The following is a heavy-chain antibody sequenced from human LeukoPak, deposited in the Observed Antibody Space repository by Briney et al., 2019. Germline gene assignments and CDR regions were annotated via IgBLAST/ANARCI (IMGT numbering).Heavy chain of an antibody. CDR1: GFTFSSYG. CDR3: ARPDGGRFPAY. Sequence: GRSLRLSCAASGFTFSSYGMHWVRQAPVKVLEWVAVIWYDGSNKYYADSVKGRFTISRDNSKNTLYRQMNSVRAEDTAVYYCARPDGGRFPAYWGQGPLVTVSS. CDR2: IWYDGSNK. D-gene: IGHD1-26*01. J-gene: IGHJ4*02. V-gene: IGHV3-33*01.